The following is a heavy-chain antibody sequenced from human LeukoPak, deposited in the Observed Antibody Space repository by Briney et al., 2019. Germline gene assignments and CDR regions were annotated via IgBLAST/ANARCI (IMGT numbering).Heavy chain of an antibody. CDR3: ARWDYGDSIDY. CDR2: ISGSGVNI. D-gene: IGHD4-17*01. V-gene: IGHV3-23*01. J-gene: IGHJ4*02. CDR1: GFTFSSSA. Sequence: PGGSLRLSCAASGFTFSSSAMSWVRQAPGKGLEWVSGISGSGVNIRYADSVKGRFTISRDNSKNTLYLQMNSLRAEDTAVYYCARWDYGDSIDYWGQGTLVTVSS.